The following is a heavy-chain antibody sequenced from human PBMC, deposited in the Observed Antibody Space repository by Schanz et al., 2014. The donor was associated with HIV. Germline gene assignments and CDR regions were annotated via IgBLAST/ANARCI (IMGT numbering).Heavy chain of an antibody. CDR2: INHSGIP. D-gene: IGHD3-16*01. V-gene: IGHV4-34*01. Sequence: QVRLPQWGAGLLKPSETLSLTCAVYGSSFNDYYWGWIRQAPGKGPEWIGEINHSGIPNYNPSLESRVTISGDTSKTQFSLKLSSVTAADTAVYYCARDGGRRGGERQLFGYWGQGTLVTVSS. J-gene: IGHJ4*02. CDR1: GSSFNDYY. CDR3: ARDGGRRGGERQLFGY.